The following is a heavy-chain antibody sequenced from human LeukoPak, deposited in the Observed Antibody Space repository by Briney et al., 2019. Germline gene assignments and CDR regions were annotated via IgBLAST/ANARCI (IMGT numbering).Heavy chain of an antibody. J-gene: IGHJ4*02. Sequence: SQTLSLTCTVSGGSISSGLYYWSWIRQPAGKGLEWIGRIYTSGYPNYNPSLKSRVTISIDTSKNQFSLKLSSVTAADTAVYYSARDGGNYLLFDYWGQGTLVTVSS. CDR3: ARDGGNYLLFDY. D-gene: IGHD4/OR15-4a*01. CDR2: IYTSGYP. V-gene: IGHV4-61*02. CDR1: GGSISSGLYY.